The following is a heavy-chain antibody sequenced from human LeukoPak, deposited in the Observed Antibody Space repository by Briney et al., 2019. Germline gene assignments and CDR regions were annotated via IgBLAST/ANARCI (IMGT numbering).Heavy chain of an antibody. CDR1: GFTFSSSS. Sequence: GGSLRLSLAASGFTFSSSSMKWVRQAPGKGRELVSSISSSSSYIYYADSVKGRFTISRDNAKNSLYLQMNSLRAEDTAVYYCARDQEDSYGDYVRWFDPWGQGTLVTVSS. CDR3: ARDQEDSYGDYVRWFDP. CDR2: ISSSSSYI. V-gene: IGHV3-21*01. J-gene: IGHJ5*02. D-gene: IGHD4-17*01.